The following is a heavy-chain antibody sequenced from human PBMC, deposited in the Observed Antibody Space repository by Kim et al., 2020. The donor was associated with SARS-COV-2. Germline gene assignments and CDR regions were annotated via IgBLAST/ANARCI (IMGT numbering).Heavy chain of an antibody. J-gene: IGHJ6*02. CDR2: INHSGST. V-gene: IGHV4-34*01. Sequence: SETLSLTCAVYGGSFSGYYWSWIRQPPGKGLEWIGEINHSGSTNYNPSLKSRVTISVDTSKNQFSLKLSSVTAADTAVYYCARGAAAGNFYYGMDVWGQGTTVTVSS. CDR3: ARGAAAGNFYYGMDV. D-gene: IGHD6-13*01. CDR1: GGSFSGYY.